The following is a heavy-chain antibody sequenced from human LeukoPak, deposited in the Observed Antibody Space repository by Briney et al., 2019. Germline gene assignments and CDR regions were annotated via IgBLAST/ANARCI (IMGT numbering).Heavy chain of an antibody. Sequence: GGSLRLSCAASGFTFDDYGMSWVRQAPGKGLEWVANIKQDGSEKYYVDSVKGRFTISRDNAKNSLYLQMNSLRAEDTAVYYCARATMFQQLVGGGFDYWGQGTLVTVSS. CDR2: IKQDGSEK. V-gene: IGHV3-7*01. J-gene: IGHJ4*02. CDR3: ARATMFQQLVGGGFDY. CDR1: GFTFDDYG. D-gene: IGHD6-13*01.